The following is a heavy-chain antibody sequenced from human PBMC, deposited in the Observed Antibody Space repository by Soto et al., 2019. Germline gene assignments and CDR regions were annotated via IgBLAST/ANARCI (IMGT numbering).Heavy chain of an antibody. Sequence: ASVKVSCKASGYTFTSYAMHWVRQAPGQRLKWMGWINAGNGNTKYSQKFQGRVTITRDTSASTAYMELSSLRSEDTAVYYCAREDFDYYYYGMDVWGQGTTVTVSS. CDR3: AREDFDYYYYGMDV. J-gene: IGHJ6*02. D-gene: IGHD3-3*01. CDR2: INAGNGNT. V-gene: IGHV1-3*01. CDR1: GYTFTSYA.